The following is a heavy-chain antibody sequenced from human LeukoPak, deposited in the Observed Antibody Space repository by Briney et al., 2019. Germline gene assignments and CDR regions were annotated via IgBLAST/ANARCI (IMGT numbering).Heavy chain of an antibody. D-gene: IGHD5-12*01. CDR1: GFTFSSYG. J-gene: IGHJ5*02. Sequence: GGSLRLSCAASGFTFSSYGMHWVRQAPGKGLEWVAVIWYDGSNKYYADSVKGRFTISRDNSKNTLYLQMNSLRAEDTAVYYCARDLLNLATPLDPWGQGTLVTVSS. CDR3: ARDLLNLATPLDP. V-gene: IGHV3-33*01. CDR2: IWYDGSNK.